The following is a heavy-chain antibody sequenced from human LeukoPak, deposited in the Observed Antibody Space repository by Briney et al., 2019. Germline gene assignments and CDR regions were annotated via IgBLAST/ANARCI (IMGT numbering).Heavy chain of an antibody. Sequence: SETLSLTCTVSGGSINSYYWSWIRQPPGKGLEWIGYIYYSGSTNYNPSLKSRVTISVDTTNNKFSLKLTSLTAADTAVYYCVRHLSAGRPAFDIWGQGTMVTVSS. CDR1: GGSINSYY. V-gene: IGHV4-59*08. CDR3: VRHLSAGRPAFDI. D-gene: IGHD2-15*01. CDR2: IYYSGST. J-gene: IGHJ3*02.